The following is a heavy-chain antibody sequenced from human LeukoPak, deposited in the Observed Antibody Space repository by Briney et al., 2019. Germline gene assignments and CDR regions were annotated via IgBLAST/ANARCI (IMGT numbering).Heavy chain of an antibody. D-gene: IGHD3-10*01. CDR3: ARSNTYYYGSGSYYNAGLFDY. Sequence: SETLSLTCTVSGGSISSSSYYWGWIRQPPGKGLEWIGRIYYSGSTYYNPSLKSRVTISVDTSKNQFSLKLSSVTAADTAVYYCARSNTYYYGSGSYYNAGLFDYWGQGTLVTVSS. J-gene: IGHJ4*02. CDR2: IYYSGST. V-gene: IGHV4-39*01. CDR1: GGSISSSSYY.